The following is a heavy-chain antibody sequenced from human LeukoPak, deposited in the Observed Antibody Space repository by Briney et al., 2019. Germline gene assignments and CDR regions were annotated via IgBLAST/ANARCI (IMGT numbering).Heavy chain of an antibody. CDR1: GGSISGYY. V-gene: IGHV4-4*07. J-gene: IGHJ5*02. CDR2: IYASGSA. Sequence: SDTLSLTCTVSGGSISGYYWTWIRQPAGKGLEWIGRIYASGSASYNPSLGSRVTMSADTSKNEISLKLTSVTAADTAVYYCSREPEPWGQGTLVTVSS. CDR3: SREPEP.